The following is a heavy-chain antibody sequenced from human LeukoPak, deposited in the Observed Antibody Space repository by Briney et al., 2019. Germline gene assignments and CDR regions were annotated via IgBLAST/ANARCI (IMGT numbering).Heavy chain of an antibody. CDR2: IYPGDSDT. D-gene: IGHD1-20*01. Sequence: PGESLKISCQGSGYTFTTYWIAWERQMPGKGLEWMGIIYPGDSDTRYSPSFQGQVTILADKSTSTAYLQWSSLKASDTAMFYCARLGITGTTLYYFDYWGQGTLVTVSS. V-gene: IGHV5-51*01. CDR3: ARLGITGTTLYYFDY. CDR1: GYTFTTYW. J-gene: IGHJ4*02.